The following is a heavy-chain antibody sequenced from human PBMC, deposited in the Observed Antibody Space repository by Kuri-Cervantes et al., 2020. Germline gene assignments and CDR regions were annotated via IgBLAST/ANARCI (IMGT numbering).Heavy chain of an antibody. CDR2: INAGNGNT. V-gene: IGHV1-3*01. D-gene: IGHD5-12*01. CDR3: ARVEIRPYSGCVGGIDY. Sequence: ASVKVSCKASGYTFTSYAMHWVRQAPGQRLEWMGWINAGNGNTKYSQKFQGRVTITRDTSASTAYMELSSLRSEDTAVYYCARVEIRPYSGCVGGIDYWGQGTLVTVSS. CDR1: GYTFTSYA. J-gene: IGHJ4*02.